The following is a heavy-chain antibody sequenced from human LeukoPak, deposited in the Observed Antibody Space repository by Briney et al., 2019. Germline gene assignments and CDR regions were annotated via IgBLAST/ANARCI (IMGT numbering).Heavy chain of an antibody. J-gene: IGHJ5*02. CDR1: GFSLSGSGVG. V-gene: IGHV2-5*02. CDR2: IYWDDDK. Sequence: EPGPTLVKPTQTLTLTCTFSGFSLSGSGVGVGWVRQPPGKALEWLALIYWDDDKRYSPSLKSRLTITKDTSKNQVVLTMTNMDPVDTATYYCAHEEDWFDPWGQGTLVTVSS. CDR3: AHEEDWFDP.